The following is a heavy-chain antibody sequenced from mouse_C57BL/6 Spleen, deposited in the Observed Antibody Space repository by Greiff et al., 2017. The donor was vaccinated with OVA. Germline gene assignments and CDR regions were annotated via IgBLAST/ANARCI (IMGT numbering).Heavy chain of an antibody. D-gene: IGHD2-2*01. V-gene: IGHV1-64*01. Sequence: VQLQQPGAELVKPGASVKLSCKASGYTFTSYWMHWVKQRPGQGLEWIGMIHPNSGSTNYNEKFKSKATLTVDKSSSTAYMQLSSLTSEDSAVYYCARAGVYGYDGGAWFAYWGQGTLVTVSA. J-gene: IGHJ3*01. CDR1: GYTFTSYW. CDR3: ARAGVYGYDGGAWFAY. CDR2: IHPNSGST.